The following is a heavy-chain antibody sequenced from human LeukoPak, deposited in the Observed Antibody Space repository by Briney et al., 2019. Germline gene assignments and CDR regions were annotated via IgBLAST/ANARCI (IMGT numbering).Heavy chain of an antibody. D-gene: IGHD1-14*01. CDR1: GVTFSNAW. Sequence: GASLRLSCAASGVTFSNAWMSWVRQAPGEGLEWVGRIISKTDVATTERTVRVEGTLTIARAARKNTMYLRTNSVKTEDTAVYYCTTDMGFTGYWGQGTLVTVSS. CDR2: IISKTDVATT. J-gene: IGHJ4*02. CDR3: TTDMGFTGY. V-gene: IGHV3-15*01.